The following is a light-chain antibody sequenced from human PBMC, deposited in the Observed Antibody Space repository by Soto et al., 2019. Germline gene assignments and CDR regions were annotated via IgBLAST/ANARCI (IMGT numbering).Light chain of an antibody. Sequence: QPVLTQPHSASGTPGQRVTISCSGSSSNLGTSSVHWFQQLPGTAPKLLISTTNQRPSGVPERFSGSKSGTSASLAISGLQSEDEADYYCAAWDDSLNGHVFGTGTKLTVL. V-gene: IGLV1-44*01. CDR1: SSNLGTSS. CDR2: TTN. J-gene: IGLJ1*01. CDR3: AAWDDSLNGHV.